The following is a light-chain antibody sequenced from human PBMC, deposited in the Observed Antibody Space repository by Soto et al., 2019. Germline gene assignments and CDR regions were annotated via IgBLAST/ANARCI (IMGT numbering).Light chain of an antibody. Sequence: QSALTQPASVSGSPGQSITISCTGTSSDVGGYNYDSWYQHHPGKAPKLMIYEVVNRPSGVSNRFSGSKSGITASLTISGLQAEDEADYYCTSYTSSSPLVFGTGTKLTVL. V-gene: IGLV2-14*01. CDR3: TSYTSSSPLV. CDR1: SSDVGGYNY. J-gene: IGLJ1*01. CDR2: EVV.